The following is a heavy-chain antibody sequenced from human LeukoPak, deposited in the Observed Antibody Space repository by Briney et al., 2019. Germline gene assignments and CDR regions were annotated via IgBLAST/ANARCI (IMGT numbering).Heavy chain of an antibody. Sequence: ASVKVSGKASGGTFSSYAISWVRQAPGQGLEWMGRIIPIFGIANYAQKFQGRVTITADKSTSTAYMELSSLRSEDTAVYYCARGPITMIDVGADWFDPWGQGTLVTVSS. CDR2: IIPIFGIA. J-gene: IGHJ5*02. V-gene: IGHV1-69*04. CDR3: ARGPITMIDVGADWFDP. D-gene: IGHD3-22*01. CDR1: GGTFSSYA.